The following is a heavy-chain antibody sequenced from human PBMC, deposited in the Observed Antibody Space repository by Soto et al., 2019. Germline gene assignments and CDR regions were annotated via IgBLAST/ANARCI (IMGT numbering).Heavy chain of an antibody. CDR1: GSTFSSYT. J-gene: IGHJ1*01. CDR3: ASGLGSSRS. Sequence: GGSLRRSCVASGSTFSSYTMNWVRQTPGRRLEWVAYISSSGSTIYYAESVKGRFTVSRDNAKSSLYLQMDGLRDEDTAVYYCASGLGSSRSWGQGSRVTVSS. D-gene: IGHD3-10*01. CDR2: ISSSGSTI. V-gene: IGHV3-48*02.